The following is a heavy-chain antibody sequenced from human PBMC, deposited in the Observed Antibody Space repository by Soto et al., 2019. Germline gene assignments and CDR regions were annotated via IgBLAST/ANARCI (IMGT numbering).Heavy chain of an antibody. J-gene: IGHJ4*02. V-gene: IGHV1-3*05. Sequence: QVQLVQSGAEERKPGASVKVSCKASGYTFSTYAMHWVRRAPGQSLEWMGWFNGGNGIIKYSQKFEGRVTITKDTAASTAYLELNMLRSEDTAVYYCARGNVRGGCLDYWGQGTLVSVSS. D-gene: IGHD3-10*01. CDR3: ARGNVRGGCLDY. CDR2: FNGGNGII. CDR1: GYTFSTYA.